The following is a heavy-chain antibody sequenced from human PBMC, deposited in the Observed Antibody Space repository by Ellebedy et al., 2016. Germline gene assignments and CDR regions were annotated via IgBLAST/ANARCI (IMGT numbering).Heavy chain of an antibody. Sequence: SETLSLXXAVYGGSFSGYYWSWFRQPPGKGLEWFGYIYYSGSTNYNPSLTSRVTISVDTSKNQFSLKLSSVTAAETAVYYCATSFDYVRNSDFWGQGTKVTVSS. D-gene: IGHD4-23*01. CDR1: GGSFSGYY. CDR3: ATSFDYVRNSDF. V-gene: IGHV4-59*01. CDR2: IYYSGST. J-gene: IGHJ4*02.